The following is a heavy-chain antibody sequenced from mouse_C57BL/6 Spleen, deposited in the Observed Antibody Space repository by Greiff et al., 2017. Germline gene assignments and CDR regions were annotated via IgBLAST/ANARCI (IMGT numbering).Heavy chain of an antibody. CDR3: ARLGSSDY. CDR1: GFTFSDYG. CDR2: ISSGSSNI. V-gene: IGHV5-17*01. D-gene: IGHD1-1*01. J-gene: IGHJ2*01. Sequence: EVKLMESGGGLVKPGGSLKLSCAASGFTFSDYGLHWVRQAPEKGLEWVAYISSGSSNIYYADTVKGRFTISRDNAKNTLFLQMTSLRSEDPAMYYCARLGSSDYWGQGTTLTVSS.